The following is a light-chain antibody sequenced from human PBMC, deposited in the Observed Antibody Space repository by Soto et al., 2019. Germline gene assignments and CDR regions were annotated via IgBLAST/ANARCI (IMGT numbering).Light chain of an antibody. CDR1: SSDVDTYIY. J-gene: IGLJ1*01. CDR2: DVT. V-gene: IGLV2-14*03. CDR3: SSYTFSTLV. Sequence: QSALTQPASVSGSPGQSITISCTGTSSDVDTYIYISWYQQHPGKAPKLIIYDVTNRPPGVSNRFSGSKSANTASLTISGLQTEDEADYYCSSYTFSTLVFATGTKLTVL.